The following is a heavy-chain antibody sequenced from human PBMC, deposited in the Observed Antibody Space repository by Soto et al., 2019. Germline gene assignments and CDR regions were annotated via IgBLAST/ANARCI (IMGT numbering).Heavy chain of an antibody. J-gene: IGHJ4*02. CDR2: IYYSGST. CDR1: GGSISSSSYY. V-gene: IGHV4-39*01. Sequence: QLQLQESGPGLVKPSETLSLTCTVSGGSISSSSYYWGWIRQPPGKGLEGLGSIYYSGSTYYNPSLKSRVTISVDTSKNQFSLKLGSVTAADTAVYYCASPGGYRVGLFDDWGQGTLVTVSS. CDR3: ASPGGYRVGLFDD. D-gene: IGHD3-16*02.